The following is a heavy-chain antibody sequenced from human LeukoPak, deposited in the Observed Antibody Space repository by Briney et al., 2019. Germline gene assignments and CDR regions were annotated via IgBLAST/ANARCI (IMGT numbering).Heavy chain of an antibody. CDR2: INPSGGST. Sequence: APVKVSCKASGYTFTSYYMHWVRQAPGQGLEWMGIINPSGGSTSYAQKFQGRVTMTRDTSTSTVYMELSSLRSEDTAVYYCASFPDTATDAFDIWGQGTMVTVSS. D-gene: IGHD5-18*01. CDR1: GYTFTSYY. V-gene: IGHV1-46*01. CDR3: ASFPDTATDAFDI. J-gene: IGHJ3*02.